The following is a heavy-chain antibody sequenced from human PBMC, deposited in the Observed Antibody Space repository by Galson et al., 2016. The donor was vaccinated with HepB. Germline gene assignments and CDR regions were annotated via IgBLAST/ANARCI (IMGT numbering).Heavy chain of an antibody. J-gene: IGHJ6*02. Sequence: SLRLSCAASGFTFSDFYMSWIRQTPGKGLEWVSYISDSGNTIYYSDSVKGRFTISRDNAKNSLFLQMNSLRAEDTAVYYCARYGGSYHRENLYYNGMDVWGQGTTVTVSS. V-gene: IGHV3-11*04. D-gene: IGHD4/OR15-4a*01. CDR3: ARYGGSYHRENLYYNGMDV. CDR1: GFTFSDFY. CDR2: ISDSGNTI.